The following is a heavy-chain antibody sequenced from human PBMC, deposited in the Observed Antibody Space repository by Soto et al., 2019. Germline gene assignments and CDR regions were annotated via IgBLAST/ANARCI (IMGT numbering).Heavy chain of an antibody. Sequence: PGGSLRLSCAASGGPFSSYAMSWVRQAPGKGLEWVSAISGSGGSTYYADSVKGRFTISRDNSKNTLYLQMNSLRAEDTAVYYCAKDFPVGVARNDAFDIWGQGTMVTVSS. CDR1: GGPFSSYA. D-gene: IGHD3-3*01. CDR3: AKDFPVGVARNDAFDI. J-gene: IGHJ3*02. CDR2: ISGSGGST. V-gene: IGHV3-23*01.